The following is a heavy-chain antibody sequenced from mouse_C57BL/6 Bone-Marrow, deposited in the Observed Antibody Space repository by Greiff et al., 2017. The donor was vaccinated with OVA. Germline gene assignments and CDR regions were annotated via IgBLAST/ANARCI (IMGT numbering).Heavy chain of an antibody. J-gene: IGHJ1*03. CDR3: TPSYYYGSSGWYFDV. Sequence: EVKVVESGGGLVQPGGSMKLSCAASGFTFSDAWMDWVCQSPEKGLEWVAEIRNKANNHATYYAESVKGRFTISRDDSKSSVYLQMNSLRAEDTGIYYCTPSYYYGSSGWYFDVWGTGTTVTVSS. V-gene: IGHV6-6*01. CDR1: GFTFSDAW. CDR2: IRNKANNHAT. D-gene: IGHD1-1*01.